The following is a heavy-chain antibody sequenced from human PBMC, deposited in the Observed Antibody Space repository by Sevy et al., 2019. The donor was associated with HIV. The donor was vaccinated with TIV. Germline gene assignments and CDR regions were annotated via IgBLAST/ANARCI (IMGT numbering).Heavy chain of an antibody. CDR1: GFTVSSNY. CDR2: IYSGGST. J-gene: IGHJ4*02. V-gene: IGHV3-53*01. D-gene: IGHD3-22*01. CDR3: ARAARDYYDSTTFDY. Sequence: GGSLRLSCAASGFTVSSNYMSWVRQAPGKGLEWVSVIYSGGSTYYADSVKGLFTISRANSKNTLYLQMNSLRAEDTAVYYCARAARDYYDSTTFDYWGQGTLVTVSS.